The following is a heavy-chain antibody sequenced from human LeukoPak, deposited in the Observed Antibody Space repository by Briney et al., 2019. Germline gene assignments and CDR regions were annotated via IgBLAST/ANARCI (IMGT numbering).Heavy chain of an antibody. CDR2: ISSNGGST. Sequence: SLRLSCAASGFTFSSYGMHWVRRAPGKGLEYVSAISSNGGSTYYTNSVKGRFTISRDNSKNTLYLQMGSLRVEDMAVYYCARGRGPRVVNFDYWGQGTLVTVSS. D-gene: IGHD3-22*01. CDR1: GFTFSSYG. J-gene: IGHJ4*02. V-gene: IGHV3-64*01. CDR3: ARGRGPRVVNFDY.